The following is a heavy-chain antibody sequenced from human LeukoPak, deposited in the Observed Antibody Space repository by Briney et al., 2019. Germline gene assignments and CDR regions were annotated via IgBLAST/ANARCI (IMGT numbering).Heavy chain of an antibody. V-gene: IGHV6-1*01. Sequence: SQTLSLTCAVSGDTFTSNTSGWNWISQSQSRGLEWLVRTYYRSKWYYDYAVAVKSRISINPDTSKNQLSLKLSSVTAADTAVYYCARVGSSSLRDWFDPWGQGTRVTVSS. J-gene: IGHJ5*02. CDR3: ARVGSSSLRDWFDP. CDR1: GDTFTSNTSG. D-gene: IGHD2-2*01. CDR2: TYYRSKWYY.